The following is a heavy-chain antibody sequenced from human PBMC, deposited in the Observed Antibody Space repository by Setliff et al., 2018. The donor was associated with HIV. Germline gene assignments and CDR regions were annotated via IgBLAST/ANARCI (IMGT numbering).Heavy chain of an antibody. CDR1: DFIFSPYT. CDR2: ITSDGSGI. D-gene: IGHD3-16*02. CDR3: AREVPYPNRPFDDLWGSYRSPYFDC. V-gene: IGHV3-21*01. Sequence: PGGSLRLSCTTSDFIFSPYTMNWVRQAPGKGLEWVSYITSDGSGIYYADSMKGRVTISRDNAKNSLVLQINSLIVEDPAVYYCAREVPYPNRPFDDLWGSYRSPYFDCWGQGALVTVSS. J-gene: IGHJ4*02.